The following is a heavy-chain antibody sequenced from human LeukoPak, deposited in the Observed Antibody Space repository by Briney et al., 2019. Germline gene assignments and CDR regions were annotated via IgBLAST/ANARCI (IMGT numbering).Heavy chain of an antibody. Sequence: SETLSLTCTVSGGSITITNYYWGWIRQPPGKGLEWVGNIYHDGSTYYNPSLKSRVTISVDTSKNQFSLKLSSVTAADTAVYYCARGPGIAAQTTFDYWGQGTLVTVSS. CDR2: IYHDGST. J-gene: IGHJ4*02. CDR3: ARGPGIAAQTTFDY. V-gene: IGHV4-39*07. CDR1: GGSITITNYY. D-gene: IGHD6-13*01.